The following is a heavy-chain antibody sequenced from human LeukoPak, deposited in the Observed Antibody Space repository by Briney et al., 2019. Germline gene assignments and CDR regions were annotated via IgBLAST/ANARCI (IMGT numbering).Heavy chain of an antibody. V-gene: IGHV3-7*01. Sequence: GGSLRLSCAASGFNFGSNWMSWVRQAPGKGLEWVANIKQDGSEKYYVDSVKGRFTISRDNAKNSLYLQINSPRAEDTAVYYCAREGPSVTPYYWGQGTLVTVSS. CDR3: AREGPSVTPYY. CDR2: IKQDGSEK. J-gene: IGHJ4*02. CDR1: GFNFGSNW. D-gene: IGHD4-17*01.